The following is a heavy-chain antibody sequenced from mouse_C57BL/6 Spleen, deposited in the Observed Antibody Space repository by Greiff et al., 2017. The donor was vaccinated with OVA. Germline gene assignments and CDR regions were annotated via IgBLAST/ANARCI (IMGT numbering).Heavy chain of an antibody. CDR2: IRLKSDNYAT. J-gene: IGHJ2*01. V-gene: IGHV6-3*01. CDR3: TTDVVDY. Sequence: EVKVEESGGGLVQPGGSMKLSCVASGFTFSNYWMNWVRQSPEKGLEWVAQIRLKSDNYATHYAASVKGRFTISRDDSKSSVYLQMNNLRAEDTGIYYCTTDVVDYWGQGTTLTVSS. CDR1: GFTFSNYW.